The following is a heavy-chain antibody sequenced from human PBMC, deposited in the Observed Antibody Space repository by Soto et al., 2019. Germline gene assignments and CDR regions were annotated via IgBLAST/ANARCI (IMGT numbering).Heavy chain of an antibody. V-gene: IGHV3-7*01. CDR2: INEEGSNR. CDR1: GFSLTPYW. J-gene: IGHJ4*02. CDR3: TRWDGRCSGGSCFFDS. Sequence: EVQLVESGGGLVQSGGSLRLSCLASGFSLTPYWMSWVRQTPGKWLEWVAKINEEGSNRDYMESVEGRFTISRDNAKNSVSLQMDSLRGDDTAMYYCTRWDGRCSGGSCFFDSWGQGTLVTVSS. D-gene: IGHD2-15*01.